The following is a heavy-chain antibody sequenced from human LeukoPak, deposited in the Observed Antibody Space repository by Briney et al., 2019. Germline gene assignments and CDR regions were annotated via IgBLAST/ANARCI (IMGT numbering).Heavy chain of an antibody. V-gene: IGHV3-15*01. CDR3: ARAGPSSSWHQFDY. CDR2: IKAKAHGGTI. CDR1: GFTFINAW. Sequence: GGSLSLSCAASGFTFINAWMAWVRQAPGKGLEWVGRIKAKAHGGTIEYAAPVKGRFTISRDDSKSTLSLQMNSLKTDDTAVYYCARAGPSSSWHQFDYWGQGTLVTVSS. J-gene: IGHJ4*02. D-gene: IGHD6-13*01.